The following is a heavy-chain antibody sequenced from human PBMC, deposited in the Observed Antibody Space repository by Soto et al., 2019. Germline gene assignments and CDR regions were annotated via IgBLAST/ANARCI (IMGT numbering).Heavy chain of an antibody. CDR2: VYFSGST. CDR3: ARQEAVPGTPFNS. Sequence: QERLQESGPGLVKPSETLSLTCRVSGGSINGYYWNLIRQPPGKGLEWLGNVYFSGSTHYNLSLEARITISVYTSKKQISLKLKSVTAADTAVYYCARQEAVPGTPFNSWGQGTLVAVSS. V-gene: IGHV4-59*01. CDR1: GGSINGYY. J-gene: IGHJ5*02. D-gene: IGHD6-19*01.